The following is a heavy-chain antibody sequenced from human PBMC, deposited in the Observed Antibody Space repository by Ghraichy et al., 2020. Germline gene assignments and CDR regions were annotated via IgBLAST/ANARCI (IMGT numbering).Heavy chain of an antibody. V-gene: IGHV3-30*18. CDR1: GFTFRKYG. CDR3: AKERDTSGYYSFRGDYYGMDV. Sequence: GGSPRLSCAASGFTFRKYGMHWVRQAPGRGLEWVAVISYDGSNKNYADSGRFSISRDNSKNTLFLQMNSLRTEDTAVYYCAKERDTSGYYSFRGDYYGMDVWGQGTTVTVSS. J-gene: IGHJ6*02. CDR2: ISYDGSNK. D-gene: IGHD3-22*01.